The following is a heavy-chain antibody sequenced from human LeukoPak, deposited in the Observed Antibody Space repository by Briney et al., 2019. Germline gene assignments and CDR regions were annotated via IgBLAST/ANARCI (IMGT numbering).Heavy chain of an antibody. CDR2: ISAYNGNT. V-gene: IGHV1-18*01. Sequence: ASVKVSCKASGYTFTSYGISWVRQAPGQGLEWMGWISAYNGNTNYAQKLQGRVTMTTDTSTSTAYMELRSLRSDDTAVYYCARDLNFPRHFGWSRSQIPAGGTGVFDYWGQGILVTVSS. CDR1: GYTFTSYG. D-gene: IGHD6-13*01. CDR3: ARDLNFPRHFGWSRSQIPAGGTGVFDY. J-gene: IGHJ4*02.